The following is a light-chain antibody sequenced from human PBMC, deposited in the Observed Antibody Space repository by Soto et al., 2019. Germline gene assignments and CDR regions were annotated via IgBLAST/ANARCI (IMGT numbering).Light chain of an antibody. V-gene: IGKV1-13*02. CDR2: PAS. J-gene: IGKJ4*01. Sequence: AIQLTQSPSSLSATVGDRVTITCRASQDISRALAWYQQKPGKAPNLLISPASNLRSGVPSRFSGSGSGTDFTLTINGLQPEDFATYWCQQLYGYPLTFGGGTQVEIK. CDR1: QDISRA. CDR3: QQLYGYPLT.